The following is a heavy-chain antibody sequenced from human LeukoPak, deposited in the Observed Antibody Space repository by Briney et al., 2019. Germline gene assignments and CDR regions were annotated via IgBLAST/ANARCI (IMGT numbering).Heavy chain of an antibody. J-gene: IGHJ4*02. V-gene: IGHV3-53*01. CDR3: ARGPPLTWGSGTY. CDR1: GFTVSSNY. CDR2: IYSGGST. D-gene: IGHD3-10*01. Sequence: GGSLRLSCAASGFTVSSNYMIWVRQAPGKGLEWVSVIYSGGSTYYADSVKGRFTISRDNSKNTLYLQMNGLRAEDTAVYYCARGPPLTWGSGTYWGQGTLVTVSS.